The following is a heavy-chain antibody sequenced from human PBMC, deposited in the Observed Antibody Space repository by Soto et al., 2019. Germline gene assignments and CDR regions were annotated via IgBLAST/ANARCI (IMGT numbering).Heavy chain of an antibody. D-gene: IGHD3-10*01. J-gene: IGHJ4*02. CDR1: GFTVSSNY. CDR2: IYSGGST. CDR3: AREGGFGQLAYDY. V-gene: IGHV3-66*01. Sequence: GGSLRLSCAASGFTVSSNYMSWVRQAPGKGLEWVSVIYSGGSTYYADSVKGRFTISRDNSKNTLYLQMNSLRAEDTAVYYCAREGGFGQLAYDYWGQGTLVTVSS.